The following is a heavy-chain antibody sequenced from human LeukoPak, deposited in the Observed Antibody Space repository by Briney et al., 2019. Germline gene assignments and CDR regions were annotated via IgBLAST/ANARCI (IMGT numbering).Heavy chain of an antibody. CDR2: IYPADSDT. CDR1: GYIFTNYW. Sequence: GESLKISCQVSGYIFTNYWIGWVRQTPGKGLESMGIIYPADSDTTYSPSFQGQVTISVDKSISTVYLQWSSLKASDTAMYYCARQSRDGSKTRGYYFDYWGQGTLVTVSS. CDR3: ARQSRDGSKTRGYYFDY. V-gene: IGHV5-51*01. D-gene: IGHD3-10*01. J-gene: IGHJ4*02.